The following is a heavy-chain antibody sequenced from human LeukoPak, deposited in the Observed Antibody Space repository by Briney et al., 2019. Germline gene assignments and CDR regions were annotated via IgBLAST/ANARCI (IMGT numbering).Heavy chain of an antibody. J-gene: IGHJ4*02. Sequence: GGSLRPSCAASGFTFSSNAMSWVRQAPGKGLEWVSAISGSGGSTYYADSVKGRFTITRDNSKNTLYLQMNSLRAEDTAVYYCAKEGLIPPNYYGSDYWGQGTLVTVSS. CDR3: AKEGLIPPNYYGSDY. V-gene: IGHV3-23*01. D-gene: IGHD3-10*01. CDR2: ISGSGGST. CDR1: GFTFSSNA.